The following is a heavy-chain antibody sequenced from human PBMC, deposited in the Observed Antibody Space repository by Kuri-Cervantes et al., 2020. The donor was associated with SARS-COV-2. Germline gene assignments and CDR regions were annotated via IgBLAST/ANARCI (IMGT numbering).Heavy chain of an antibody. CDR2: ISPMFGAA. CDR1: GGTFSSYD. Sequence: SVTVSCKASGGTFSSYDISWVRQAPGQGVEWMGGISPMFGAAKYGQKFQGRVTIIADESTSTAYMELSSLRSEDTAVYYCARGSTGLGALDFWGQGTLVTVSS. D-gene: IGHD4-17*01. V-gene: IGHV1-69*13. CDR3: ARGSTGLGALDF. J-gene: IGHJ4*02.